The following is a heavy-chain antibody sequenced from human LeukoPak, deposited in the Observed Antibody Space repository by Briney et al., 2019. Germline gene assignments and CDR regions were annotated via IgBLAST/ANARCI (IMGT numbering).Heavy chain of an antibody. Sequence: SETLSLTCTVSGGSLSSFYWSWIQQPPGKGLEWIGYIYYSGTTNYNPSLKSRVTMSVDTPKNQLSWKLSPVTAADTAVYYCARGSVAVAGCLDYSGQGTLVTVSS. CDR1: GGSLSSFY. D-gene: IGHD6-19*01. CDR3: ARGSVAVAGCLDY. V-gene: IGHV4-59*12. J-gene: IGHJ4*02. CDR2: IYYSGTT.